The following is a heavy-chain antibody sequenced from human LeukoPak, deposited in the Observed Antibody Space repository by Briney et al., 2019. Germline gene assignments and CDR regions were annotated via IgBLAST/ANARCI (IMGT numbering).Heavy chain of an antibody. CDR1: GYTFTGYY. CDR3: ALSRDYGDYYFDS. V-gene: IGHV1-2*06. Sequence: ASVKVSCKASGYTFTGYYLHWVRQAPGQGLDWMGRVNPNTGYTDYAQKFQGRVAMTRDTSITTAYMELSKLTSDDAAVYFCALSRDYGDYYFDSWGQGTLVTVSS. D-gene: IGHD4-17*01. J-gene: IGHJ4*02. CDR2: VNPNTGYT.